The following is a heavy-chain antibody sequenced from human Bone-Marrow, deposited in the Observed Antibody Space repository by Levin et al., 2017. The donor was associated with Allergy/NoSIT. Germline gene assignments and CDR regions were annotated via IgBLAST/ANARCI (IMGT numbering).Heavy chain of an antibody. CDR1: GGIFKSYA. CDR2: IIPIFGTP. Sequence: SVKVSCKASGGIFKSYAISWVRQAPGQGLEWMGEIIPIFGTPIYAQKFQARVIITADDSTSTVYMELSSLTSGDTAMYYCARPTDHVVGSHGMDVWGLGTTVIVSS. CDR3: ARPTDHVVGSHGMDV. D-gene: IGHD1-26*01. J-gene: IGHJ6*02. V-gene: IGHV1-69*13.